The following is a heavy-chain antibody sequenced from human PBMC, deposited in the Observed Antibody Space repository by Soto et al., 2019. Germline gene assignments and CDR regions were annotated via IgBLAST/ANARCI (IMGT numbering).Heavy chain of an antibody. J-gene: IGHJ4*02. V-gene: IGHV1-69*08. D-gene: IGHD3-16*01. CDR2: TNPILGIA. CDR1: GGTFSSYT. CDR3: ARDPGRRLGGGQYYFDY. Sequence: QVQLVQSGAEVKKPGSSVKVSCKASGGTFSSYTISWVRQAPGQGLEWMGRTNPILGIANYAQKFQGRVTITAXXTXIXXYMELSSLRTEDTAVYYCARDPGRRLGGGQYYFDYWGQGTLVTVSS.